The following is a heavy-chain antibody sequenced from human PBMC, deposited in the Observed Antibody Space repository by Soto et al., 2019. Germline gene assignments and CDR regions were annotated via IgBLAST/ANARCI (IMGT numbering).Heavy chain of an antibody. CDR1: GFTFSSYS. J-gene: IGHJ6*02. CDR2: ISSSSSTI. Sequence: GGSLRLSCAASGFTFSSYSMNWVRQAPGKGLEWVSYISSSSSTIYYADSVKGRFTISRDNAKNSLYLQMNSLRAEDTAVYYCATRGYCISTGCLADYYGMDVWGQGT. CDR3: ATRGYCISTGCLADYYGMDV. D-gene: IGHD2-2*01. V-gene: IGHV3-48*01.